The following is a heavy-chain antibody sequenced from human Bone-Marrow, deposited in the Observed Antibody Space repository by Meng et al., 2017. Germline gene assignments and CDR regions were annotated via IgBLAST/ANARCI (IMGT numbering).Heavy chain of an antibody. J-gene: IGHJ3*02. V-gene: IGHV3-30*04. CDR1: GFTFSSYA. CDR3: AREGPGQSHSAFDI. CDR2: ISYDGSNK. Sequence: GESLKISCAASGFTFSSYAMHWVRQAPGKGLEWVAVISYDGSNKYYADSVKGRFTISRDNSKNTLYLQMNSLRAEDTAMYYCAREGPGQSHSAFDIWGQGTMVTVSS. D-gene: IGHD1-14*01.